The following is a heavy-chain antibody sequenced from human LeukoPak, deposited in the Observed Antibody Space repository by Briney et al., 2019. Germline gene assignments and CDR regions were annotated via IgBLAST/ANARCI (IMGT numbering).Heavy chain of an antibody. D-gene: IGHD3-22*01. Sequence: ASVKVSCKASGYTFTGYYMHWVRQAPGQGLEWMGRINPNSGGTNYAQKFQGRVTMTRDTSISTVYMELSSLRSEDTALYYCANAYYDTSGYVYFEYWGQGTLVTVSS. J-gene: IGHJ4*02. CDR1: GYTFTGYY. CDR3: ANAYYDTSGYVYFEY. V-gene: IGHV1-2*06. CDR2: INPNSGGT.